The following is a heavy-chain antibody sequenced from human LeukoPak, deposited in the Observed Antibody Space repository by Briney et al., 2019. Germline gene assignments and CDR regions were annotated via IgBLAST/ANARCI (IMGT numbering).Heavy chain of an antibody. CDR1: GFTFSSYA. D-gene: IGHD2-2*01. Sequence: PGGSLRLSCAASGFTFSSYAMSWVRQAPGKGLEWVSPISGSGGSTYYADPVKGRFTISRDNSKNTLYLQMNSLRAEDTAVYYCAKDRVVPAALFDYWGQGTLVTVSS. J-gene: IGHJ4*02. CDR2: ISGSGGST. CDR3: AKDRVVPAALFDY. V-gene: IGHV3-23*01.